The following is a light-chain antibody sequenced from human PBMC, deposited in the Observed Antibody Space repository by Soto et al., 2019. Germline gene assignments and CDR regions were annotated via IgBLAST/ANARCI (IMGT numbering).Light chain of an antibody. CDR1: QTISSW. J-gene: IGKJ1*01. V-gene: IGKV1-5*03. Sequence: DIQMTQSPSTLSGSVGDRVAITCRASQTISSWLAWYQQKPGKAPKLLIYKASTLKSGVPSRFSASGSRTESTLTISSLQPDDFDTYYCQHYNSYSEAFGQGTKVDLK. CDR2: KAS. CDR3: QHYNSYSEA.